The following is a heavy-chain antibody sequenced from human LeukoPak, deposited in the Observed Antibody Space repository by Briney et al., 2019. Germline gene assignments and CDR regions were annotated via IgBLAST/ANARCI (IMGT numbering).Heavy chain of an antibody. CDR2: IYIGGST. CDR3: ARRISGGRGYFDY. CDR1: GGSISSYY. J-gene: IGHJ4*02. D-gene: IGHD3-16*01. Sequence: SETLSLTCTVSGGSISSYYWSWIRQPAAKGLEWIGRIYIGGSTNYNPSLKSRVTMSVDTSKNQFSLKLSSVTAADTAVYYCARRISGGRGYFDYWGQGTLVTVSS. V-gene: IGHV4-4*07.